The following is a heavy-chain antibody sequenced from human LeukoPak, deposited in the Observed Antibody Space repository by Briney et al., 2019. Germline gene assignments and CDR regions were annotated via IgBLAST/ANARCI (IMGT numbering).Heavy chain of an antibody. Sequence: ASVNVSFMPSVYTFTRCYMHWVRQAPGQGLEWMGWINPNSGGTNYAQKFQGRVTMTRDTSIITAYMELSRLRSDDTAVYYGAKDQEDILYSSGLDAFDIWGQGTMVTVSS. V-gene: IGHV1-2*02. CDR3: AKDQEDILYSSGLDAFDI. D-gene: IGHD6-19*01. CDR1: VYTFTRCY. CDR2: INPNSGGT. J-gene: IGHJ3*02.